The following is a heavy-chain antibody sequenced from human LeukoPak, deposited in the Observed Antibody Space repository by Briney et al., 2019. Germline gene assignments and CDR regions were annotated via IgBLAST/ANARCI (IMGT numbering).Heavy chain of an antibody. Sequence: PGGSLRLSCAASGFTFSSYSINWVRQAPGKGLEWVSSISSSSSYIYYADSVKGRFTISRDNAKNSLYLQMNSLRAEDTAVYYCARTGVVVAALERGVANWFDPWGQGTLVTVSS. CDR2: ISSSSSYI. CDR1: GFTFSSYS. J-gene: IGHJ5*02. V-gene: IGHV3-21*01. D-gene: IGHD2-15*01. CDR3: ARTGVVVAALERGVANWFDP.